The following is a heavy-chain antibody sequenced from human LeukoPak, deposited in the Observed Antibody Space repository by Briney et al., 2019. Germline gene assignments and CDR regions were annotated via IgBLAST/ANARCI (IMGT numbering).Heavy chain of an antibody. D-gene: IGHD3-10*01. CDR2: IYCSGST. CDR1: GGSISSSSYY. V-gene: IGHV4-39*01. CDR3: ARVTITMVRGVIWNYYYYMDV. J-gene: IGHJ6*03. Sequence: SETLSLTCTVSGGSISSSSYYWGWIRQPPGKGLDWIGSIYCSGSTYYNPSLKSRVTITEDTSKNQFSLKLSSVTAADTAVYYCARVTITMVRGVIWNYYYYMDVWGKGTTVTISS.